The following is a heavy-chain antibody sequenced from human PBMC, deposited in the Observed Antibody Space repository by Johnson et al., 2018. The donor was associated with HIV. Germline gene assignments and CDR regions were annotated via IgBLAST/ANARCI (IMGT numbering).Heavy chain of an antibody. CDR2: IKQDGSEK. CDR3: ARYCGGDCYSPHDAFDI. D-gene: IGHD2-21*02. Sequence: VQLVESGGGVVRPGGSLRLSCAASGFIFSGFGLHWVRQAPGKGLEWVANIKQDGSEKYYVDSVKGRFTISRDNAKNSLFLQMNSLRVEDTAVYYCARYCGGDCYSPHDAFDIWGQGTMVTVSS. CDR1: GFIFSGFG. J-gene: IGHJ3*02. V-gene: IGHV3-7*04.